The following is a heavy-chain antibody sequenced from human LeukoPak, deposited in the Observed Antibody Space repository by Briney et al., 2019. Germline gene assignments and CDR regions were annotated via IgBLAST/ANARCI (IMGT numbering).Heavy chain of an antibody. J-gene: IGHJ4*02. CDR3: ASGGYSSSWFSFDY. CDR1: GGSITNYY. V-gene: IGHV4-59*08. Sequence: SETLSLTCTVSGGSITNYYWSWIRQPPGKGLEWIGYIHYSGTTNYNPSLKSRVTISADTSKNQISLKLSSATAADTAVYYCASGGYSSSWFSFDYWGQGTLVTVSS. D-gene: IGHD6-13*01. CDR2: IHYSGTT.